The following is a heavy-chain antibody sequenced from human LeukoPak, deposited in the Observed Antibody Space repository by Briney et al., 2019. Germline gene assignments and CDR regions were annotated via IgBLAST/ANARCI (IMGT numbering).Heavy chain of an antibody. Sequence: KSSETLSLTCAVSGGSISSGGYSWSWIRQPPGKGLEWIGYIYHSGSTYYNPSLKSRVTISVDRSKNQFSLKLSSVTAADTAVYYCARSGAVAGKRAGLDYWGQGTLVTVSS. CDR2: IYHSGST. CDR1: GGSISSGGYS. V-gene: IGHV4-30-2*01. J-gene: IGHJ4*02. D-gene: IGHD6-19*01. CDR3: ARSGAVAGKRAGLDY.